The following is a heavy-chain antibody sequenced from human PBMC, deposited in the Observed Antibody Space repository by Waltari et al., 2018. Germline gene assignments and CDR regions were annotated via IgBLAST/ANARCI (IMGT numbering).Heavy chain of an antibody. Sequence: EVQLVESGGGLVQPGGSLRLSCAASGFTFSSHWMHWVRQAPGKGLVWGSGIKSDESSTRYADSVKGRFTISRDNAKNTLYLQMNSLRAEDTAVYYCARDGVGAGHDLDYWGQGTLVTVSS. D-gene: IGHD1-26*01. CDR2: IKSDESST. V-gene: IGHV3-74*01. CDR1: GFTFSSHW. CDR3: ARDGVGAGHDLDY. J-gene: IGHJ4*02.